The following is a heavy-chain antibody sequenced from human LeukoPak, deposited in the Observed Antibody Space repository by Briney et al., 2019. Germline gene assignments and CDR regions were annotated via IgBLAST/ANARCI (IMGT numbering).Heavy chain of an antibody. V-gene: IGHV3-23*01. CDR3: APPSRGSNYGSFAS. CDR1: GFTFSSYA. Sequence: GGSLRLSCAAYGFTFSSYAMSWVRQAPGKGLEWVSAISGSGSSTYYADSVKGRFTISRDNSKNTLYLQMNSLRAEDTAVYYCAPPSRGSNYGSFASWGQGTLVTVSS. J-gene: IGHJ4*02. CDR2: ISGSGSST. D-gene: IGHD3-10*01.